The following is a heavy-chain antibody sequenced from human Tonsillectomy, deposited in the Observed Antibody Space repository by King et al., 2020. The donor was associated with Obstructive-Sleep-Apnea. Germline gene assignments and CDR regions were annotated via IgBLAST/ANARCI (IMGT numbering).Heavy chain of an antibody. J-gene: IGHJ4*02. CDR2: IYPGDSDT. CDR1: GYSFTSYW. Sequence: QLVQSGAEVKKPGESLKISCKGSGYSFTSYWIGWVRQMPGKGLEWMGIIYPGDSDTRYSPSFQGQVTISADKSISTAYLQWSSLKASDTAMYYCARRETQYYYGSVSYSRAYFDYWGQGTLVTVSS. D-gene: IGHD3-10*01. V-gene: IGHV5-51*01. CDR3: ARRETQYYYGSVSYSRAYFDY.